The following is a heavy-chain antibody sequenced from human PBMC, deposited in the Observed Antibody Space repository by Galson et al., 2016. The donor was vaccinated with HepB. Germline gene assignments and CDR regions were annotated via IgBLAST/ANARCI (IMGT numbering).Heavy chain of an antibody. Sequence: SLRLSCAASGFTLSHYSMHWVRQAPGKGLEWVATTSSNGNRKYYVDSVKGRFIVSRDNSKSTLYLQMDSLRPEDTAVYFCVRGGDPDKWCFDYWGQGTLVTVSS. D-gene: IGHD2-21*02. V-gene: IGHV3-30-3*01. J-gene: IGHJ4*02. CDR2: TSSNGNRK. CDR3: VRGGDPDKWCFDY. CDR1: GFTLSHYS.